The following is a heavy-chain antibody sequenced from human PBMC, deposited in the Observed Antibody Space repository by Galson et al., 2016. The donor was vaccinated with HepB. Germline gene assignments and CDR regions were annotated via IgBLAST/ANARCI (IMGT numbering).Heavy chain of an antibody. CDR3: ARGGVGATTSERRQYFDY. CDR2: IYSGGST. V-gene: IGHV3-53*01. Sequence: SLRLSCAASGFTVSNNYMSWVRQAPGKGLEWVSVIYSGGSTYYADSVKGRFTISRDNSKNTVYLQMNSLRAEDTAVYYCARGGVGATTSERRQYFDYWGQGTLVTVSS. CDR1: GFTVSNNY. J-gene: IGHJ4*02. D-gene: IGHD1-26*01.